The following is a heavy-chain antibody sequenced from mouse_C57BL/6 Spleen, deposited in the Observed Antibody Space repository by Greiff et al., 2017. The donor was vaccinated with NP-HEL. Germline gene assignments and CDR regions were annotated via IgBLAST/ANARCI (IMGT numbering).Heavy chain of an antibody. V-gene: IGHV1-54*01. Sequence: QVQLQQSGAELVRPGTSVKVSCKASGYAFTNYLIEWVKQRPGQGLEWIGVINPGSGGTNYNEKFKGKATLTADKSSSTAYMQLSSLTSEDSAVYFCARDPLLLRYYAMDYWGQGTSVTVSS. D-gene: IGHD1-1*01. CDR3: ARDPLLLRYYAMDY. CDR2: INPGSGGT. J-gene: IGHJ4*01. CDR1: GYAFTNYL.